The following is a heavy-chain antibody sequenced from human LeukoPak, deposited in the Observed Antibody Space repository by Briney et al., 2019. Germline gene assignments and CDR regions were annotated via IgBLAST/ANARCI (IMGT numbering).Heavy chain of an antibody. CDR3: ARVFPPNWFDP. CDR1: GFTVTSNY. Sequence: PGGSLRLSCAASGFTVTSNYMSWVRQAPGKGLEWVSIIYSGGGAYYADSVKGRFTISRDNSRNTLFLQMNSLRAEDTAMCYCARVFPPNWFDPWGQGTLVTASS. J-gene: IGHJ5*02. D-gene: IGHD3-10*02. CDR2: IYSGGGA. V-gene: IGHV3-66*01.